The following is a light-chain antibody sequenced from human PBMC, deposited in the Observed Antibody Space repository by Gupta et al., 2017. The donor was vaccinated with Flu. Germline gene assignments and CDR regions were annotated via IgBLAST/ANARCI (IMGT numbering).Light chain of an antibody. J-gene: IGLJ3*02. Sequence: TITCSASTSSYGGSYVYCFHQPPLAAPNLLLCGYNRRPPDAPARFSGSSSGASAALTTITLLSEEEADYYCYASDASLSGRGVFGGGTKLTVL. V-gene: IGLV1-47*01. CDR1: TSSYGGSY. CDR2: GYN. CDR3: YASDASLSGRGV.